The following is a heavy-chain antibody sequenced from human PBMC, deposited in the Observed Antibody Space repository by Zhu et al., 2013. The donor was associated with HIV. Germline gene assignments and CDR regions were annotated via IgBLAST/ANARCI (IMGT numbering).Heavy chain of an antibody. CDR2: IYHSGST. CDR3: AGGGCSSNTCYLTEWRAFDI. Sequence: QVQLQESGPGLVKPSGTLSLTCAVSGDSISSNYWWSWVRQPPGKGLEWIGEIYHSGSTNYNSSLKSRVSISVDKSKNHFSLNLSSVTAADTAVYYCAGGGCSSNTCYLTEWRAFDIWGQGTMVIVSS. CDR1: GDSISSNYW. D-gene: IGHD2-2*01. J-gene: IGHJ3*02. V-gene: IGHV4-4*02.